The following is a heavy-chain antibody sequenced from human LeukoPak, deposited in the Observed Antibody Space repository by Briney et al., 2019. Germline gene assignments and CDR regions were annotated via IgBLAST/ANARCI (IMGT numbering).Heavy chain of an antibody. J-gene: IGHJ1*01. CDR2: FYSSVRT. D-gene: IGHD6-13*01. CDR3: VREKLYSSSWGFQH. V-gene: IGHV4-4*07. Sequence: SETLSLTCTVSGGSISSYYWSWIRQPAGKGMEWIGRFYSSVRTNYNPSLKSRVTMSVDRSKNLFSLNLTSVTAADTAVYFCVREKLYSSSWGFQHWGQGALVSVSS. CDR1: GGSISSYY.